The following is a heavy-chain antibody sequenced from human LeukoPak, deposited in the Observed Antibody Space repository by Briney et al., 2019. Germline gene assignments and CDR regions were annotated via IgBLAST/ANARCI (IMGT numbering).Heavy chain of an antibody. Sequence: GGSLRLTCAASRFTFSNYAMSWVRPAPGKGLEWVSGISGSGGSTYYADSVKGRFTISTDNSKNTVYLQMNSLRAEDTALYFCANYIQRPPGMDVWGQGTMVTVSS. CDR2: ISGSGGST. J-gene: IGHJ6*02. V-gene: IGHV3-23*01. CDR1: RFTFSNYA. CDR3: ANYIQRPPGMDV. D-gene: IGHD2-15*01.